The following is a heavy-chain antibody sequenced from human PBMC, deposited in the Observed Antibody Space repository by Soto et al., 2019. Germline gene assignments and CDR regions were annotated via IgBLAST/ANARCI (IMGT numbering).Heavy chain of an antibody. CDR3: ARHHSSGWPEFDY. V-gene: IGHV4-61*08. Sequence: SETLSLTCTVSGGSISSGDYYWSWIRQPPGKGLEWIGYIYYSGSTNYNPSLKSRVTISVDTSKNQFSLKLSSVTAADTAVYYCARHHSSGWPEFDYWGQGTLVTVSS. J-gene: IGHJ4*02. CDR2: IYYSGST. CDR1: GGSISSGDYY. D-gene: IGHD6-19*01.